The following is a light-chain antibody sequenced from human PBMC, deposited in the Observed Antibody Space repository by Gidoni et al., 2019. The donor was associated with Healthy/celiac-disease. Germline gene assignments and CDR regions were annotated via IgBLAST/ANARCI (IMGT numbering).Light chain of an antibody. CDR3: QQSYSTPWT. J-gene: IGKJ1*01. Sequence: DIQMTQSPSSLSASVGDRVTITCRASQSSSSYLNWYQQKPGKAPKLLIYAASNLQSGVPSRFSGSGSGTDFTLTISSLQPEDFATYYCQQSYSTPWTFGQXTKVEIK. V-gene: IGKV1-39*01. CDR2: AAS. CDR1: QSSSSY.